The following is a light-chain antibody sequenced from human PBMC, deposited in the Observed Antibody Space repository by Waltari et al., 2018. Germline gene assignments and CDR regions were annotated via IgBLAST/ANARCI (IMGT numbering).Light chain of an antibody. CDR1: QSISKY. J-gene: IGKJ1*01. Sequence: VLTQSPGTLSLSPGERATLSCRASQSISKYLVWYQQRPGHAPRLLIYAASTRATGIPDRFSGSVFGTDFTLTISRLEPEDFAMYYCQNHERLPATFGQGTKVEIK. V-gene: IGKV3-20*01. CDR2: AAS. CDR3: QNHERLPAT.